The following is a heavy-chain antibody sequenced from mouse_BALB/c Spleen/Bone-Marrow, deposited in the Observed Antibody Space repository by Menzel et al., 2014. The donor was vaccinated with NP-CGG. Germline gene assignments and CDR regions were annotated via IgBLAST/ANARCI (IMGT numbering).Heavy chain of an antibody. CDR2: ISNGGGST. J-gene: IGHJ2*01. CDR3: ARRSAATYYFDY. V-gene: IGHV5-12-2*01. D-gene: IGHD1-2*01. Sequence: DVKLVESGGGLVQPGGSLKLSCAASGFTFSSYTMPWVRQTPEKRLEWVAYISNGGGSTYYPDTVKGRFTISRDNAKNTLYLQMSSLKSEDTAMYYCARRSAATYYFDYWGQGTTLTVSS. CDR1: GFTFSSYT.